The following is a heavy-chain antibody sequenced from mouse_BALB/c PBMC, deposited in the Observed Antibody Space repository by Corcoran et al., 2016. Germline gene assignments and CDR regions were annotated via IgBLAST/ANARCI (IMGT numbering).Heavy chain of an antibody. Sequence: EVKLLESGGGLVQPGGSLQLSCAASGFDFSRSWMSWVRQAPGKGLEWIGEINPDSSTINYTPSLKDKFIISRDNAKNTLYLQMSKVRSEDTALYYCARPGRTTSVDYWGQGTTLTVSS. CDR3: ARPGRTTSVDY. CDR1: GFDFSRSW. CDR2: INPDSSTI. D-gene: IGHD2-1*01. J-gene: IGHJ2*01. V-gene: IGHV4-1*02.